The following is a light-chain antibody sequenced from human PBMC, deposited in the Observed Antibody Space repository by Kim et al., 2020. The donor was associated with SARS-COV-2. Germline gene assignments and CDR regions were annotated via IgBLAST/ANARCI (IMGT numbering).Light chain of an antibody. CDR3: QSYDSSNVV. Sequence: GKALTTSFTRSRGSIASNYVQRYQQRPGSAPTTVIYEDNQRPSGVPERFSGSIDGSSNSASLTISGVKNEDDADYYCQSYDSSNVVFGGGTQLTVL. CDR2: EDN. V-gene: IGLV6-57*03. CDR1: RGSIASNY. J-gene: IGLJ2*01.